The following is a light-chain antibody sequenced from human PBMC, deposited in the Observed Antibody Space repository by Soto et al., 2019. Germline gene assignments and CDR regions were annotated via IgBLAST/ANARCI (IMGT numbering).Light chain of an antibody. CDR2: GVS. CDR1: QSISSTY. CDR3: HQYDTRPRT. Sequence: ENVLTQSPGTLSLSPGERATLSCRASQSISSTYFAWYQHKPGQASRLLIYGVSGRATGIPDRFSGSGSGTDFTLTISRLEPEDFAVYYCHQYDTRPRTCGQGTKLEIK. J-gene: IGKJ2*01. V-gene: IGKV3-20*01.